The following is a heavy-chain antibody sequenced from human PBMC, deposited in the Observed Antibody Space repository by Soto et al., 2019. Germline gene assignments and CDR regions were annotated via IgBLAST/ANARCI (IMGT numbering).Heavy chain of an antibody. V-gene: IGHV3-30*18. J-gene: IGHJ6*02. D-gene: IGHD6-13*01. CDR2: ISYDGSNK. CDR1: GFTFSSYG. Sequence: GGSLRLSCAASGFTFSSYGMHWVRQAPGKGLEWVAVISYDGSNKYYADSVKGRFTISRDNSKNTLYLQMNSLRAEDTAVYYCAKENYSSSWFKYYYYYYGMDVWGQGTTVTVSS. CDR3: AKENYSSSWFKYYYYYYGMDV.